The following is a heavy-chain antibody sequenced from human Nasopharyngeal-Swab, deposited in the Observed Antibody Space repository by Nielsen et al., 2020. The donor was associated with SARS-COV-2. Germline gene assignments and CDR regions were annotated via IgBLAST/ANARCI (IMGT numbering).Heavy chain of an antibody. D-gene: IGHD3-3*01. J-gene: IGHJ6*03. CDR2: IKNDGSEK. Sequence: GGSLRPSCPPTELTFRGIWMTWVGQAPGKGREWVANIKNDGSEKYYGDSVKGRFTISRDNAKNSLFLQMSTLRAEDTAVYYCAKITADYDFWSHQYYYYMDVWGKGTTVTVSS. V-gene: IGHV3-7*03. CDR3: AKITADYDFWSHQYYYYMDV. CDR1: ELTFRGIW.